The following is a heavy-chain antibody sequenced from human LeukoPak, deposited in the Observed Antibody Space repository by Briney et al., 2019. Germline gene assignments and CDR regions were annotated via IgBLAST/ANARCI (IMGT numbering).Heavy chain of an antibody. CDR3: AREKKPYYYGSGSYRYYFDY. CDR1: GGSFSGYY. J-gene: IGHJ4*02. D-gene: IGHD3-10*01. CDR2: INHSGST. Sequence: TSETLSLTCAVYGGSFSGYYWSWIRQPPGKGLEWIGEINHSGSTNYNPSLKSRVTISVDTSKNQFSLKLSSVTAADTAVYYCAREKKPYYYGSGSYRYYFDYWGQGTLVTVSS. V-gene: IGHV4-34*01.